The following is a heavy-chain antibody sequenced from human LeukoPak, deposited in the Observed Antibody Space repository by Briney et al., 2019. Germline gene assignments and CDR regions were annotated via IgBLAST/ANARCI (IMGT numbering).Heavy chain of an antibody. CDR1: GGSISSFY. V-gene: IGHV4-59*01. CDR3: AREGVTKHYFDY. CDR2: IYYRGST. J-gene: IGHJ4*02. D-gene: IGHD4-11*01. Sequence: SETLSLTCTVSGGSISSFYWRWIRQPPGRGLGWVGYIYYRGSTDYNPSLESPVTISVDTSKTQFSLKLSSVTAADTAVYYSAREGVTKHYFDYWGQGTLVTVSS.